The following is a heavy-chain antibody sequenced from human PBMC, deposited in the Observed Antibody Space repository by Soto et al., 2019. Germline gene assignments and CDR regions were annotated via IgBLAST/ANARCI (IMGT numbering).Heavy chain of an antibody. CDR2: INSDGSAT. V-gene: IGHV3-74*01. J-gene: IGHJ4*02. D-gene: IGHD1-20*01. CDR1: GFTLSSFW. CDR3: ARAHNRVFDY. Sequence: EVQLVESGGGLVQPGGSLRLSCAASGFTLSSFWMHWVRQAPGKGLVWVSRINSDGSATNYADSLKGRFTISRDNARNTLYLQINSLRAEDTAVYFCARAHNRVFDYWGPGTLVTVSS.